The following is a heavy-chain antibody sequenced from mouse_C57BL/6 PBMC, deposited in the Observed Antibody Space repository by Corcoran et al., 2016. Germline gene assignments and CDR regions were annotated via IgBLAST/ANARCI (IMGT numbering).Heavy chain of an antibody. CDR2: IDPSDSYT. J-gene: IGHJ2*01. CDR1: GYTFTSYW. D-gene: IGHD2-1*01. Sequence: QVQLQQPGAELVMPGASVKLSCKASGYTFTSYWMNWVKQRPGQGLEWIGEIDPSDSYTNYNQKFKGKSTLTVDKSSSTAYMQLSSLTSEDSAVYYCARFFYGNADYWGQGTTLTVSS. V-gene: IGHV1-69*01. CDR3: ARFFYGNADY.